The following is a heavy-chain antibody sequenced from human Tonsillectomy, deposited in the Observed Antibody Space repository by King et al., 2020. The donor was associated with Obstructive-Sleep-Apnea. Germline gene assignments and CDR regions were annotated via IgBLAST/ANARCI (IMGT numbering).Heavy chain of an antibody. J-gene: IGHJ4*02. CDR2: IYSGGST. CDR3: ARVGLHSDYVHFFREYYFDF. CDR1: GFTVSSNY. D-gene: IGHD5-12*01. V-gene: IGHV3-66*01. Sequence: EGQLVQSGGGLVQPGGSLRLSCAASGFTVSSNYMSWVRQAPGKGLEWVSVIYSGGSTYYADSVKGRFTISRDNSKNTLYLQMNSLRAEDTAVYYCARVGLHSDYVHFFREYYFDFWGQGTLVTVSS.